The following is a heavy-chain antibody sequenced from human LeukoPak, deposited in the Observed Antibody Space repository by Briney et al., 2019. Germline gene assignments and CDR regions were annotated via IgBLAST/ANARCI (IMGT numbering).Heavy chain of an antibody. CDR2: TYYRSKWYS. CDR1: GDIVSSNSAA. D-gene: IGHD1-26*01. Sequence: SQTLSLTCALSGDIVSSNSAAWNWIRQSPSRGLEWLGRTYYRSKWYSDYAGSVKSRITINPDTSKNRISLQLNSVTPEDTAMYYCAREGGSGTYSVFDYWGQGILVTASS. CDR3: AREGGSGTYSVFDY. V-gene: IGHV6-1*01. J-gene: IGHJ4*02.